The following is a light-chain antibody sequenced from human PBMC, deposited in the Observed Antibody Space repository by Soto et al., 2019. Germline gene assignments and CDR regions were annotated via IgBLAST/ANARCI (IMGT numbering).Light chain of an antibody. V-gene: IGLV2-14*01. CDR1: SDDVGGYNY. J-gene: IGLJ3*02. Sequence: QSALTQPASVSGSPGQSITISCTGTSDDVGGYNYVSWYQQHPGRAPKLIIYEVSIRPSGVSNRFSGSKSGNTASLTISGLQAEDEADYYCGSNIRTTNHDVFGGGTKLTVL. CDR2: EVS. CDR3: GSNIRTTNHDV.